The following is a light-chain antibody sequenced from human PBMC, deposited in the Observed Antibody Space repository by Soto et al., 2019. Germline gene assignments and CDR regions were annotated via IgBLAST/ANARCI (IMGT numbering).Light chain of an antibody. J-gene: IGKJ1*01. Sequence: EIVLTQSPATLSLSLGASATLSCRASQSVSSYLAWYQQKPGQGPRLLIYDASNRATGVSARFSGSGYGTDFTLTISSLEPDDFAVYYCQQYGRSPTTFGQGTKVDIK. CDR2: DAS. CDR3: QQYGRSPTT. CDR1: QSVSSY. V-gene: IGKV3-11*01.